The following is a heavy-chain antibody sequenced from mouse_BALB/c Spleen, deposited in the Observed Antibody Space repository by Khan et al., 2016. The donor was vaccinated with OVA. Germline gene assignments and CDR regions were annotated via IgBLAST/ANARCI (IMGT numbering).Heavy chain of an antibody. CDR2: ILPGSNIT. CDR3: ARGNYYGSTSWFGY. V-gene: IGHV1-9*01. D-gene: IGHD1-1*01. J-gene: IGHJ3*01. Sequence: QVQLQQSGAELMKPGASVKISCKASGYTFSSYWIEWVKQRPGHGLEWIGEILPGSNITNYNERFKDKATFTAEKSSNTAYMQLSSLTSEDSAIYDCARGNYYGSTSWFGYWGQGTLVTVSA. CDR1: GYTFSSYW.